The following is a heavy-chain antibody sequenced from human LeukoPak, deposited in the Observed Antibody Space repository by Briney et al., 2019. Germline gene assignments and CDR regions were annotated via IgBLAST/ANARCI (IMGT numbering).Heavy chain of an antibody. J-gene: IGHJ5*02. CDR2: INPSGGST. CDR3: ARDRGIVGATGWFDP. V-gene: IGHV1-46*01. D-gene: IGHD1-26*01. Sequence: ASVKVSCKASGYTFTSYYMHWVRQAPGQGLEWMGIINPSGGSTSYAQKFQGRVTITADESTSTAYMELSSLRSEDTAVYYCARDRGIVGATGWFDPWGQGTLVTVSS. CDR1: GYTFTSYY.